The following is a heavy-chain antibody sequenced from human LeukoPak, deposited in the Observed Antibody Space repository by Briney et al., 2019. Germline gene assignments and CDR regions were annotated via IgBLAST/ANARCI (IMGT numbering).Heavy chain of an antibody. Sequence: GGSLRLSCAASGFTFDDYAMHWVRQAPGKGLEWVSLISGDGGNTYYADSVKGRFTISRDNSKNSLYLQMNSLRTEDTALYYCAKVQLGYCSGGSCHPGYYFDYWGQGTLVTVSS. CDR2: ISGDGGNT. V-gene: IGHV3-43*02. CDR3: AKVQLGYCSGGSCHPGYYFDY. J-gene: IGHJ4*02. CDR1: GFTFDDYA. D-gene: IGHD2-15*01.